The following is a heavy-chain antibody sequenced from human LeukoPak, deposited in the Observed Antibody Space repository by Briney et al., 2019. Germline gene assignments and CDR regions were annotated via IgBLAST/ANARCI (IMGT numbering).Heavy chain of an antibody. CDR3: ARLAENDYGDYIDY. V-gene: IGHV4-39*01. CDR2: IDYSGST. J-gene: IGHJ4*02. CDR1: GXSISSSSDY. Sequence: SETLSLTWTVSGXSISSSSDYWGWIRQPPGKGLELIGSIDYSGSTYYNPSLKSRVTMSVDTSKNQFSLKLSSVTAADTAVYYCARLAENDYGDYIDYWGQGTLVTVSS. D-gene: IGHD4-17*01.